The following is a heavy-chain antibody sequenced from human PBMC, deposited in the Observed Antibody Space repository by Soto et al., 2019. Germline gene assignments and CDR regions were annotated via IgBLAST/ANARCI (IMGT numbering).Heavy chain of an antibody. V-gene: IGHV1-69*13. CDR3: ARGSRYSYELQSPYNYGRDV. CDR1: GRTFSSYA. D-gene: IGHD5-18*01. CDR2: IISIFVTA. J-gene: IGHJ6*02. Sequence: SVKVSFKASGRTFSSYAISWVRQAPGQGPEWIGVIISIFVTANYAQKFQCRVTITASESPGTAQMELRSLRSQDTAVYYCARGSRYSYELQSPYNYGRDVWGQGTTGTVSS.